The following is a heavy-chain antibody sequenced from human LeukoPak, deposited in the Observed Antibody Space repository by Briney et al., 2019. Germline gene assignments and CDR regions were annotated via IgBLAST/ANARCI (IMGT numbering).Heavy chain of an antibody. V-gene: IGHV3-23*01. J-gene: IGHJ4*02. D-gene: IGHD2-15*01. CDR3: ARGKSGYCSGGSCRHYFDY. CDR1: GFTLSSYA. CDR2: ISVSGNT. Sequence: GGSLRLSCAASGFTLSSYAMSWVRQGPGKGLEWVSAISVSGNTYHADSVKGRFTISRDSSKNTLYLQMNSLRAGDAAVYYCARGKSGYCSGGSCRHYFDYWGQGTLVTVSS.